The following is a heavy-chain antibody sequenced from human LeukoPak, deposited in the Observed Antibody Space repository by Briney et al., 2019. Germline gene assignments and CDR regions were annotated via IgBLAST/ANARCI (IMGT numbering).Heavy chain of an antibody. D-gene: IGHD4-17*01. CDR1: GFTFSDYY. Sequence: GGSLRLSCAASGFTFSDYYMSWIRQAPGKGLEWVSHISSSSTYTNYADSVKGRFTISRDNAKNSLYLQMSSLRVEDTAVYYCARDGDGDYPIDYWGQGTLVTVSS. CDR2: ISSSSTYT. J-gene: IGHJ4*02. V-gene: IGHV3-11*06. CDR3: ARDGDGDYPIDY.